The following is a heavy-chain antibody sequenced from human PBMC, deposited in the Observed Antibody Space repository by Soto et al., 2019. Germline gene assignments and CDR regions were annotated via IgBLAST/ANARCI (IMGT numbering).Heavy chain of an antibody. CDR3: ARGLSSPSATGI. CDR1: GGSVSSCCNY. D-gene: IGHD6-6*01. Sequence: QPQLQESGPGLVKPSETLSLTCTVSGGSVSSCCNYWGWVRQPPGKGLEWIGSIHNSGSTSYTPSLRSRVTISVDTPKNQFSLTLTSVTAADTAVYYCARGLSSPSATGIWGQGILVTVSS. CDR2: IHNSGST. V-gene: IGHV4-39*01. J-gene: IGHJ4*02.